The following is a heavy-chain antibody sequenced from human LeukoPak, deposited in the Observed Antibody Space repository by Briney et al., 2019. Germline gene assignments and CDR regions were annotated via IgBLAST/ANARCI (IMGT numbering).Heavy chain of an antibody. J-gene: IGHJ3*02. CDR3: ARSPPTYGDYAFDI. CDR2: IYTSGST. Sequence: PSETLSLTCTVSGGSISSYYWSWIRQPARKGLEWIGRIYTSGSTNYNPSLKSRVTMSVDTSKNQFSLKLSSVTAADTAVYYCARSPPTYGDYAFDIWGQGTMVTVSS. D-gene: IGHD4-17*01. CDR1: GGSISSYY. V-gene: IGHV4-4*07.